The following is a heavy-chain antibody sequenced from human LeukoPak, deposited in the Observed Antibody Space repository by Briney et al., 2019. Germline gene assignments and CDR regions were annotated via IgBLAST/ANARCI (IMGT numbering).Heavy chain of an antibody. CDR3: ARDQSGYDSGFYGMDV. D-gene: IGHD5-12*01. CDR2: ISGSGGST. Sequence: PGGSLRLSCAASGFTFSSYAMTWVRQAPGKGLEWVSVISGSGGSTYYADSVKGRFTISRDNSKNTLYLQMNSLRAEDTAVYYCARDQSGYDSGFYGMDVWGQGTTVTVSS. CDR1: GFTFSSYA. J-gene: IGHJ6*02. V-gene: IGHV3-23*01.